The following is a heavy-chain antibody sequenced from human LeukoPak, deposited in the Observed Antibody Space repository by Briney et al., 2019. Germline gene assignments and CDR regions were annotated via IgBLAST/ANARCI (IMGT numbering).Heavy chain of an antibody. J-gene: IGHJ4*02. D-gene: IGHD3-10*01. CDR2: IIPIFGTA. CDR3: ATRRSYGSGSLGLDY. Sequence: SVKVSCKASGGTFSSYAISWVRQAPGQGLEWMGGIIPIFGTANYAQKFQGRVTMTEDTSTDTAYMELSSLRSEDTAVYYCATRRSYGSGSLGLDYWGQGTLVTVSS. CDR1: GGTFSSYA. V-gene: IGHV1-69*06.